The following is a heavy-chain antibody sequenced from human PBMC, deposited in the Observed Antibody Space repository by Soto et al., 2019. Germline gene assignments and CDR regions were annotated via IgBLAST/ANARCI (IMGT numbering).Heavy chain of an antibody. D-gene: IGHD3-10*01. CDR2: MNPNSGNT. CDR1: GYTFTSYD. V-gene: IGHV1-8*01. Sequence: ASVKVSCKASGYTFTSYDINWVRQATGQGLEWMGWMNPNSGNTGYAQKFQGRVTMTRNTSISTAYMELSSLRSEDTAVYYCATLGDFYFCWGSYYSPPVYYRAQGSLVTVSS. J-gene: IGHJ4*01. CDR3: ATLGDFYFCWGSYYSPPVYY.